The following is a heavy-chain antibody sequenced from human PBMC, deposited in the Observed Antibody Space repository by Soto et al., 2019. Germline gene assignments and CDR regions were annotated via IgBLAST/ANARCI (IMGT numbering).Heavy chain of an antibody. CDR2: VVGSGSEI. D-gene: IGHD1-7*01. CDR1: GFTLSTYA. Sequence: EVQLLESGGGLVQPGGSLRLSCAASGFTLSTYAMTWVRQAPGKGLECVSGVVGSGSEIYYADSVKGRFTISRDNAKNSLYLQMNSLRAEDTAVYYCASLDWGTGTTDYWGQGTLVTVSS. J-gene: IGHJ4*02. V-gene: IGHV3-23*01. CDR3: ASLDWGTGTTDY.